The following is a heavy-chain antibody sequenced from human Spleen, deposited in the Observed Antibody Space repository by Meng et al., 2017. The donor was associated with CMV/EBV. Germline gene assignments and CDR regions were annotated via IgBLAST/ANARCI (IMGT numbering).Heavy chain of an antibody. V-gene: IGHV3-48*03. CDR3: ARDIGGSKDRYGMDV. J-gene: IGHJ6*02. D-gene: IGHD2-2*01. CDR2: ISGSGSTI. CDR1: GFTFSSYE. Sequence: GGSLRLSCAASGFTFSSYEMNWVRQAPGKGLEWVSYISGSGSTIYHADSVKGRFTISRDNAKKTLYLQMNSLRAEDTAVYYCARDIGGSKDRYGMDVWGQGTTVTVSS.